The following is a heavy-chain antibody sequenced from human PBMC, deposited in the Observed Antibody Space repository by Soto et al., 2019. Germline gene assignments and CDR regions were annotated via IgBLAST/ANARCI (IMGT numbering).Heavy chain of an antibody. CDR2: IIPRLDTT. J-gene: IGHJ4*02. Sequence: ASVKVSCKTCGGSFSNDIITWVRQAPGQRLEWMGRIIPRLDTTNYAQKFQGRVTITRDTSASTAYMELSSLRSEDTAVYYCARSIVVVTALDYWGRGTLVTVSS. CDR1: GGSFSNDI. V-gene: IGHV1-69*08. D-gene: IGHD2-21*02. CDR3: ARSIVVVTALDY.